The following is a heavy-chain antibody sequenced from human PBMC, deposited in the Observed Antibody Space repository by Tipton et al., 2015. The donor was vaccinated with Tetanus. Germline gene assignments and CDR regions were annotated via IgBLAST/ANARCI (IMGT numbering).Heavy chain of an antibody. V-gene: IGHV4-59*01. Sequence: TLSLTCTVSGGSISSYYWSWIRQPPGKGLEWIGYIYYSGSTNYNPSLKSRVTISVDTSKNQFSLKLSSVTAADTAVYYCARELDGYKSYYFDYWGQGTLVTVSS. CDR1: GGSISSYY. CDR2: IYYSGST. CDR3: ARELDGYKSYYFDY. D-gene: IGHD5-24*01. J-gene: IGHJ4*02.